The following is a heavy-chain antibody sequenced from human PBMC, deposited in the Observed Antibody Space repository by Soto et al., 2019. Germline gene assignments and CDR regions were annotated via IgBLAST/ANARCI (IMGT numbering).Heavy chain of an antibody. J-gene: IGHJ4*02. CDR3: GPDTLDY. Sequence: QVQLVESGGGVAQPGRSLRLSCAASGFMFSSHGMHWIRQAPGKGLEWVAVIWYDGSNKYYAGSVKGRFTISRDNSKNTLYLQMNSLRVEDTAVYYCGPDTLDYWGQGTLVTVSS. V-gene: IGHV3-33*01. CDR1: GFMFSSHG. CDR2: IWYDGSNK.